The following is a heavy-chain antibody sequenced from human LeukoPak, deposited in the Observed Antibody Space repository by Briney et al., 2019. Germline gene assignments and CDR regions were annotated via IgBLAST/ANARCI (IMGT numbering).Heavy chain of an antibody. CDR3: ARDYYDSSGYYYPPPDY. CDR2: ISWNGGST. J-gene: IGHJ4*02. V-gene: IGHV3-20*04. CDR1: GFTFDDYG. Sequence: GALRLSCAASGFTFDDYGMSWVRQAPGKGLEWVSGISWNGGSTGYADSVKGRFTISRDNAKNSLYLQMNSLRAEDTALYYCARDYYDSSGYYYPPPDYWGQGTLVTVSS. D-gene: IGHD3-22*01.